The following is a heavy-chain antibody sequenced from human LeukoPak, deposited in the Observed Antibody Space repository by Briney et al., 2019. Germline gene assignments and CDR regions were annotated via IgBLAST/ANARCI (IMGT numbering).Heavy chain of an antibody. D-gene: IGHD2-2*01. CDR2: IYHSGST. J-gene: IGHJ6*02. V-gene: IGHV4-38-2*02. CDR1: GYSISSGYY. CDR3: GREGYCSSTSGYSYYYYYGMDV. Sequence: SETLSLTCTVSGYSISSGYYWGWIRQPPGKGLEWIGSIYHSGSTYYNPSLKSRVTISVDTSKTQFSLKLSSVTAADTAVYYCGREGYCSSTSGYSYYYYYGMDVWGQGTTVTVSS.